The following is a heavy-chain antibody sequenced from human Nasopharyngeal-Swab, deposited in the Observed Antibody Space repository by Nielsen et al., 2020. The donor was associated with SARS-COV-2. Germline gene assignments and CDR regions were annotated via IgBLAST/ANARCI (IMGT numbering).Heavy chain of an antibody. CDR3: ARANSGWYYFDY. CDR2: ISWNGVKI. V-gene: IGHV3-9*01. Sequence: SLKISCAVSGFTFEDYAMHWVRQAPGKGLEWVSGISWNGVKIGYADSVKGRFTISRDNAKNSLYLQMNSLRAEDTALYYCARANSGWYYFDYWGQGTLVTVSS. J-gene: IGHJ4*02. CDR1: GFTFEDYA. D-gene: IGHD6-19*01.